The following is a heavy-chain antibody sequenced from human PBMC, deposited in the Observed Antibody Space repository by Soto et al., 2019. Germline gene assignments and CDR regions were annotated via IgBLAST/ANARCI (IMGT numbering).Heavy chain of an antibody. CDR1: GYTFISYY. D-gene: IGHD2-2*01. CDR3: ARGSPSSSRLGWLDP. J-gene: IGHJ5*02. Sequence: ASVKVFCKASGYTFISYYVHWVRQAPGQGLEWMGMINPRDGATKYAQNFQGRVTMTGDTSTTAVDTELSSLRSEDTAVYYCARGSPSSSRLGWLDPWGQGTQVTVSS. CDR2: INPRDGAT. V-gene: IGHV1-46*01.